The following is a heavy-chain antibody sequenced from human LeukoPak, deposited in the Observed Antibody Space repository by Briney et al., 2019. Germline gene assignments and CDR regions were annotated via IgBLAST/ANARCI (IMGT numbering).Heavy chain of an antibody. CDR2: ISAYNGNT. CDR1: GYTFTSYG. Sequence: ASVKVSCKASGYTFTSYGISWVRQAPGQGLEWMGWISAYNGNTNYAQKLQGRVTMTTDTSTSTAYMELRSLRSDGTAVYYCAKDIQNYDILTGLDYWGQGPWSPAPQ. V-gene: IGHV1-18*01. D-gene: IGHD3-9*01. CDR3: AKDIQNYDILTGLDY. J-gene: IGHJ4*02.